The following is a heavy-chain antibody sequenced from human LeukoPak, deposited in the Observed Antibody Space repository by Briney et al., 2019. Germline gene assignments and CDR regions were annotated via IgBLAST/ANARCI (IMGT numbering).Heavy chain of an antibody. D-gene: IGHD1-7*01. CDR3: TRVVSGTTYYYYYMDV. V-gene: IGHV3-49*04. Sequence: PGGSLRLSCTASGFTFGDYAMSWVRQAPGKGLEWVGFIRSKAYGGTTEYAASVKGRFTISRDDSKSIAYLQMNSLKTEDTAVYYCTRVVSGTTYYYYYMDVWGKGTTVTVSS. CDR1: GFTFGDYA. CDR2: IRSKAYGGTT. J-gene: IGHJ6*03.